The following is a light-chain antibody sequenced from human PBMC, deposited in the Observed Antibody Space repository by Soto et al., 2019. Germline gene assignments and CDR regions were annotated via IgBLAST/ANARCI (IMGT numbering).Light chain of an antibody. Sequence: QSVLTQPPSVSGAPGQRVTISCTGASSNIGAGFDVHWYQLLPGTAPKLLISGNNNRPSGVPDRFSGPKSGTSASLAITGLQAEDEADYYCQSYDSSLSGFVFGTGTKLTVL. J-gene: IGLJ1*01. V-gene: IGLV1-40*01. CDR2: GNN. CDR1: SSNIGAGFD. CDR3: QSYDSSLSGFV.